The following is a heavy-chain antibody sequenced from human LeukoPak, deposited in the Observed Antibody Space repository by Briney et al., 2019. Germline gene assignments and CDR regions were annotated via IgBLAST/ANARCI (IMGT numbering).Heavy chain of an antibody. V-gene: IGHV4-4*02. J-gene: IGHJ4*02. CDR3: ARSRGYSYGLPPEFDY. Sequence: SETLSLTCAVSGGSTSSTNWWNWVRQPPGKGLEWIGYIYYSGSTYYNPSLKSRVTISVDTSKNQFSLKLSSVTAADTAVYYCARSRGYSYGLPPEFDYWGQGTLVTVSS. CDR2: IYYSGST. D-gene: IGHD5-18*01. CDR1: GGSTSSTNW.